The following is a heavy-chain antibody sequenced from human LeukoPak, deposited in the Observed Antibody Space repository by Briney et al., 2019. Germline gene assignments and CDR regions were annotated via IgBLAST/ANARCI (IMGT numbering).Heavy chain of an antibody. D-gene: IGHD6-13*01. V-gene: IGHV4-34*01. CDR1: GGSFSNYY. J-gene: IGHJ4*02. Sequence: SETLSLTCAVYGGSFSNYYWTWIRQPPGKGLEWIGEIHHSGSTSYNPSLKSRVTISVDTSKNQISLSLSSMTAADTAVYFCARGSVAAAGTRFFEYWGQGTLVTVSA. CDR3: ARGSVAAAGTRFFEY. CDR2: IHHSGST.